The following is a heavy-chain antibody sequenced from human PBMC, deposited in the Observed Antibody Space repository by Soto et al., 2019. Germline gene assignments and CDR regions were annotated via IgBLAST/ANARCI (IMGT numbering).Heavy chain of an antibody. D-gene: IGHD3-16*01. CDR2: IYSGGST. V-gene: IGHV3-66*01. Sequence: EVQLVESGGGLVQPGGSLRLSCAASGFTVSTKYMSWVRQAPGKGLEWVSVIYSGGSTFYADSVRGRFAISRDNSKNTVNLQMNSLRAEDTAGYYCARDPWAADYLGQGTLVTVSS. J-gene: IGHJ4*02. CDR3: ARDPWAADY. CDR1: GFTVSTKY.